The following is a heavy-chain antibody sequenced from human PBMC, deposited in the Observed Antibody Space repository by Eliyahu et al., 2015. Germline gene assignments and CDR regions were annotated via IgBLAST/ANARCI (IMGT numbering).Heavy chain of an antibody. J-gene: IGHJ4*02. V-gene: IGHV7-4-1*02. CDR1: GYTFXVYG. CDR2: INTNTGSP. CDR3: VREYFDALTAYNRYFDY. D-gene: IGHD3-9*01. Sequence: QVQLVQSGSELKKPGASVRVSCKASGYTFXVYGMNWVRQAPGQGLEWMGWINTNTGSPTYAQGFTGRFVFSLDTSVSTTYLQISSLKAEDTAVYYCVREYFDALTAYNRYFDYWGQGTLVTVSS.